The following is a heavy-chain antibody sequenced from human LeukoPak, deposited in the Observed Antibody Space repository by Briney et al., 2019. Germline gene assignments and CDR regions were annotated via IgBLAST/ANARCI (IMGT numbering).Heavy chain of an antibody. Sequence: ASVKVSCKASGYTFTGYYMHWVRQAPGQGLEWMGLINPNSGGTNYAQKFQGRVTMTRDTSISTAYMELSRLRSDDTAVYYCARFGSIAVGDFDYWGQGTLVTVSS. CDR1: GYTFTGYY. J-gene: IGHJ4*02. CDR3: ARFGSIAVGDFDY. V-gene: IGHV1-2*02. CDR2: INPNSGGT. D-gene: IGHD6-19*01.